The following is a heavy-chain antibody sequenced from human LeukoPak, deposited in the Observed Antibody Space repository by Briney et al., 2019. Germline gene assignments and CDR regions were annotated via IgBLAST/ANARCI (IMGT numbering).Heavy chain of an antibody. Sequence: PSETLSLTCTVSGDSITNYYWSWIRQPPGKGLEWIGYIYYSGSTNYNPSLKSRVTISVDTSKNQFSLKLSSVTAADTAVYYCARGYVDTAMWGYFDYWGQGTLVTVSS. CDR3: ARGYVDTAMWGYFDY. CDR1: GDSITNYY. D-gene: IGHD5-18*01. CDR2: IYYSGST. J-gene: IGHJ4*02. V-gene: IGHV4-59*08.